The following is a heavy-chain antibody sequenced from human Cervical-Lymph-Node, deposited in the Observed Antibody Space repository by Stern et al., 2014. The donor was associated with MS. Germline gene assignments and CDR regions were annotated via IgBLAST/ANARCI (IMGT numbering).Heavy chain of an antibody. V-gene: IGHV3-30*18. CDR1: GFTFSDFG. J-gene: IGHJ4*02. D-gene: IGHD2-2*02. CDR3: AKDPQRGVVPAAIHY. Sequence: VHLVESGGGVVHPGRSLRLSCEASGFTFSDFGMYWVRQAPGKGPEWVAVISYDGGHTDYADTVKGRFTISRKNAKNTLYVQMNSLRADDTAVYYCAKDPQRGVVPAAIHYWGQGTLVTVSS. CDR2: ISYDGGHT.